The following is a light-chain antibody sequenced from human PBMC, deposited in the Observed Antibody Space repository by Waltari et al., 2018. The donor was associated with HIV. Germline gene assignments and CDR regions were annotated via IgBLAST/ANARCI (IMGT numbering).Light chain of an antibody. V-gene: IGLV1-47*01. J-gene: IGLJ3*02. CDR1: SSNIGSKY. CDR2: RNN. Sequence: QSVLTQPPSASGTPGRRVTISCSGSSSNIGSKYVYWYQQLPGTAPKLLIYRNNQRPSGVPDRFSGSKSGTSASLAISGLRSEDEADYYCTAWDYSLSVWVFGGGTKLTVL. CDR3: TAWDYSLSVWV.